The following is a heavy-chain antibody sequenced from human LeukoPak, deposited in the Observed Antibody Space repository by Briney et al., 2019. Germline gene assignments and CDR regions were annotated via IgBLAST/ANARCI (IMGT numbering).Heavy chain of an antibody. CDR3: ASSVTTTGFDY. CDR2: INQDGSET. D-gene: IGHD4-17*01. J-gene: IGHJ4*02. CDR1: GFTFSSYW. V-gene: IGHV3-7*01. Sequence: GGSLRLSCAASGFTFSSYWMSWVRQAPGKGLEWVANINQDGSETYYVDSVKGRFTISRDNAKNSLYLQMNSLRAEDTAVYYCASSVTTTGFDYWGQGTLVTVSS.